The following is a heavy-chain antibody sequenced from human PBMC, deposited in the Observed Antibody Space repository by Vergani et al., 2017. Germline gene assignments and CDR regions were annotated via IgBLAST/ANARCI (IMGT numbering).Heavy chain of an antibody. CDR3: TSFPTETSEYYDSTGYYHRFFEK. Sequence: QVQLVQSGAEVKRPGASVKVSCKASGYTFTGYYLHWVRLPPGQGLEWMGWINPKNGLTKYAQRFQGRVSLTRDTSITTAFMELSSLRSDDTAMYYCTSFPTETSEYYDSTGYYHRFFEKWGQGTLVTVSS. CDR1: GYTFTGYY. J-gene: IGHJ4*02. CDR2: INPKNGLT. D-gene: IGHD3-16*01. V-gene: IGHV1-2*02.